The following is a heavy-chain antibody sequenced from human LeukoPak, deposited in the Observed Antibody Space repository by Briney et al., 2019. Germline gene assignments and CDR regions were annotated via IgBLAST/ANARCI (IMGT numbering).Heavy chain of an antibody. CDR1: GFTFSSYA. CDR2: ISGSGGST. D-gene: IGHD3-16*02. V-gene: IGHV3-23*01. Sequence: GGSLRLSCAASGFTFSSYAMSWVRQAPGKGLEWVSAISGSGGSTYYADSVKGRFTISRDNSKNTLYLQMNSLRDEDTAVYYCAKDAASVYYAYILGSYRYFDYWGQGTLVTVSS. CDR3: AKDAASVYYAYILGSYRYFDY. J-gene: IGHJ4*02.